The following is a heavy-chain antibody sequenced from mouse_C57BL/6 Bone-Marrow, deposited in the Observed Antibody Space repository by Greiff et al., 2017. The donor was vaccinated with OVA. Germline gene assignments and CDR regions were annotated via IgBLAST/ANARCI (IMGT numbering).Heavy chain of an antibody. D-gene: IGHD2-1*01. Sequence: EVKVVESGGDLVKPGGSLKLSCAASGFTFSSYGMSWVRQTPDKRLEWVATISSGGSYTYYPDSVKGRFTISRDNAKNTLYLQMSSLKSEDTAMYYCARQGGNYVHYYAMDYWGQGTSVTVSS. CDR3: ARQGGNYVHYYAMDY. V-gene: IGHV5-6*01. J-gene: IGHJ4*01. CDR1: GFTFSSYG. CDR2: ISSGGSYT.